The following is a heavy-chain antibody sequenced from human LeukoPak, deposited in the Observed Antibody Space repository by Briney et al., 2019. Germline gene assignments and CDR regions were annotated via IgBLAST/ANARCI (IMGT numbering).Heavy chain of an antibody. D-gene: IGHD6-13*01. J-gene: IGHJ4*02. CDR3: ATYEQQLAFDN. CDR2: IYTSGST. V-gene: IGHV4-4*07. Sequence: PSETLSLTCTVSGGSMSNYYWSWIRQPAGKGLEWIGRIYTSGSTHCNPSLKSRVTMSVDTSKKQFSLKLNSVTAADTAVYYCATYEQQLAFDNWGQGTPVTVSS. CDR1: GGSMSNYY.